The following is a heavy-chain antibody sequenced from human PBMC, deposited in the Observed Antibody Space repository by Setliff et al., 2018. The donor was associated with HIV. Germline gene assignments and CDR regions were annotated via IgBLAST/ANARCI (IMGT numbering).Heavy chain of an antibody. J-gene: IGHJ4*02. CDR2: IYYSGST. CDR3: ARYSPRGYTLTGPY. CDR1: GGSVSRGSYY. Sequence: PSETLSLTCTVSGGSVSRGSYYWSWIRQPPGKGLEWIGYIYYSGSTKHNPSLKSRVTISLDTSKNQFSLKLTSVTAADTAVYYCARYSPRGYTLTGPYWGQGTLVTVSS. V-gene: IGHV4-61*01. D-gene: IGHD6-25*01.